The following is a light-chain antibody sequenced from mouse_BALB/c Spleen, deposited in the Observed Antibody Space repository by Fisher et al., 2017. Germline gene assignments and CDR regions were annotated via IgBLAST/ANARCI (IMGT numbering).Light chain of an antibody. CDR1: SSVSY. V-gene: IGKV4-68*01. CDR3: QQWSSNPPT. CDR2: LTS. J-gene: IGKJ2*01. Sequence: IVLTQSPAIMSASPGEKVTMTCSASSSVSYMYWYQQKPRSSPKPWIYLTSNLAXXXXARFXXXXXXXXXXXXXXXXXAXDAATXYCQQWSSNPPTFGGGTKLEIK.